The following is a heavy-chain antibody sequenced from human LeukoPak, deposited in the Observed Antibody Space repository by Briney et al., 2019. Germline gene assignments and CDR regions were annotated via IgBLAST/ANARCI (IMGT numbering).Heavy chain of an antibody. CDR2: IYPGGTT. Sequence: PSETLSLTCTVSGGSISSYYWSWIRQPAGKGLEWIGRIYPGGTTHYNPSLKSRVTMSVDTSKNQFSLKLSSVTAADTAVYYCARDAEFCSGGSCYSGSPYREFDYWGQGTLVTASS. CDR3: ARDAEFCSGGSCYSGSPYREFDY. D-gene: IGHD2-15*01. V-gene: IGHV4-4*07. CDR1: GGSISSYY. J-gene: IGHJ4*02.